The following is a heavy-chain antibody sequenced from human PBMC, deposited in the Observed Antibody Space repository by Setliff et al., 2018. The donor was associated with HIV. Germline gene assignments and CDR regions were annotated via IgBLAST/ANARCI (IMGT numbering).Heavy chain of an antibody. CDR1: GGSISIHPFY. CDR2: IYYSGST. Sequence: PSETLSLTCTVSGGSISIHPFYWGWIRQPPGKGLEWIGSIYYSGSTYYNPSLKSRITISVDRSKNLFSLKLISVTAADQGVYYCARVPVAGANWFDPWGLGTLVTVPQ. CDR3: ARVPVAGANWFDP. V-gene: IGHV4-39*01. D-gene: IGHD2-21*01. J-gene: IGHJ5*02.